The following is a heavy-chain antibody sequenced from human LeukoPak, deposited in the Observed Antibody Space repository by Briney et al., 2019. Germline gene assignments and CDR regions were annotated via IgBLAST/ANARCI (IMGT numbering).Heavy chain of an antibody. V-gene: IGHV4-4*07. CDR3: ARDLGGYTYGYSFDY. CDR1: GGSISSYY. Sequence: SETLSQTCTVSGGSISSYYCSWIRQPAGKGLEWIGRIYSSGSTNYNPSLQSRVTMSVDTSKNQFSLKLTSVTAADTAVYYCARDLGGYTYGYSFDYWGQGNLVSVSS. J-gene: IGHJ4*02. CDR2: IYSSGST. D-gene: IGHD5-18*01.